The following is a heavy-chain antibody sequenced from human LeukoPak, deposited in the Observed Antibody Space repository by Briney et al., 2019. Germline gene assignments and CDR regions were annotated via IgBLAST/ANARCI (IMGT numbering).Heavy chain of an antibody. CDR2: ISNNGGYT. D-gene: IGHD3-22*01. CDR1: GFTFSSSA. V-gene: IGHV3-23*01. Sequence: GGSLRLSCAASGFTFSSSAMSWVRQAPGKGLEWVSAISNNGGYTYYADSVQGRFTISRDNSKSTLCLQMNSLRAEDTAVYYCARGPGSSGGAYVGDYWGRGTLVTVSS. J-gene: IGHJ4*01. CDR3: ARGPGSSGGAYVGDY.